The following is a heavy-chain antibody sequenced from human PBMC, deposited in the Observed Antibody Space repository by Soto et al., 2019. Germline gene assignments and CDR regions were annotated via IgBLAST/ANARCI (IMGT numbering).Heavy chain of an antibody. CDR2: IRTSGDFT. D-gene: IGHD7-27*01. V-gene: IGHV1-46*01. J-gene: IGHJ4*02. Sequence: QVQLVQSGAEVKKPGASVKVSCKASGYTFLSHHMHWVRQAPGQGLEWMGIIRTSGDFTTYAQKFQGRVTMTRDTSTSTVYMELSSLRSEDTAVYYCARDFNWGVDYWGQGSLVTVSS. CDR3: ARDFNWGVDY. CDR1: GYTFLSHH.